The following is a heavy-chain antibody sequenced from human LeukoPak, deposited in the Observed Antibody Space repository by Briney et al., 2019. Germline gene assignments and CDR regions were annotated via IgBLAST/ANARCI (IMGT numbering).Heavy chain of an antibody. CDR1: GFPFSDYY. CDR2: ISSSGSTI. V-gene: IGHV3-11*01. Sequence: PGGSLRLSCAASGFPFSDYYMSWIRQAPGKGLEWVSYISSSGSTIYYADSVKGRFTISRDNAKNSLYLQMNSLRAEDTAVYYCARYLRDSSGYYPDYWGQGTLVTVSS. J-gene: IGHJ4*02. CDR3: ARYLRDSSGYYPDY. D-gene: IGHD3-22*01.